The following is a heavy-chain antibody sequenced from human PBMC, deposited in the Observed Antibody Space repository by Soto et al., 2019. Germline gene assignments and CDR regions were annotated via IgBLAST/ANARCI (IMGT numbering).Heavy chain of an antibody. CDR2: LNPNSGDT. V-gene: IGHV1-8*01. D-gene: IGHD6-19*01. Sequence: GASVKVSCKASGYTFTSYDINWVRQATGQGLEWMGWLNPNSGDTGYAQKFQGRVTLTRNTSINTAYIELSSLTPDDTAVYYCATSGGGWYLYWGQGTLVTVSS. CDR1: GYTFTSYD. CDR3: ATSGGGWYLY. J-gene: IGHJ4*02.